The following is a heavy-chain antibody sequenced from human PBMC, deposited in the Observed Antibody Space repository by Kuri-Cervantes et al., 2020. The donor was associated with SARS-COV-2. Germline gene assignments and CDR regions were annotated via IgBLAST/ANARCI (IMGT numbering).Heavy chain of an antibody. Sequence: ASVKVSCKASGYTFTDYHMHWVRQAPGQGLEWMGWINPNSGGTSYARKFQGRVTVTRDTSTSTAFMELSSLRSDDTAVYYCARLLYSGSYYGDFDYWGQGTLVTVSS. CDR1: GYTFTDYH. J-gene: IGHJ4*02. CDR2: INPNSGGT. V-gene: IGHV1-2*02. CDR3: ARLLYSGSYYGDFDY. D-gene: IGHD1-26*01.